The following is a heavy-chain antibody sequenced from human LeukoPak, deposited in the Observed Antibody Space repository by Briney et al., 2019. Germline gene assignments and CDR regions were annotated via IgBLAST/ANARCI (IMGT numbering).Heavy chain of an antibody. J-gene: IGHJ3*02. CDR2: IYSGGST. CDR1: GFTVSSNY. V-gene: IGHV3-66*01. CDR3: ARDVFYDSSGYYPDDAFDI. D-gene: IGHD3-22*01. Sequence: PGGSLRLSCAASGFTVSSNYMSWVRQAPGKGLEWVSVIYSGGSTYYADSVKGRFTISRDNSKNTLYLQMNSLRAEDTAVYYCARDVFYDSSGYYPDDAFDIWGQGTMVTVSS.